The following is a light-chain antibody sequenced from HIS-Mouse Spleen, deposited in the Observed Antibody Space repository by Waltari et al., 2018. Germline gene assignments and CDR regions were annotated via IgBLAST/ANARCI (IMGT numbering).Light chain of an antibody. CDR1: SSDVGSYNL. V-gene: IGLV2-23*01. CDR2: EGS. CDR3: CSYAGSSTWV. J-gene: IGLJ3*02. Sequence: QSALTQPASVSGSPGQSITISCTGTSSDVGSYNLVSWYQQHQGKAPKLLIDEGSKRPSGVSNRFSGSKSGNTASLTISGLQAEDEADYYCCSYAGSSTWVFGGGTKLTVL.